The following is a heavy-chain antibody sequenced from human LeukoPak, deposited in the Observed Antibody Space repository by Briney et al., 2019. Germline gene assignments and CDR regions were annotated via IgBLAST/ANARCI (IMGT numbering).Heavy chain of an antibody. D-gene: IGHD6-19*01. CDR1: GFTFSSYE. CDR3: ARYTIGWSFDY. CDR2: ISSSGSTI. V-gene: IGHV3-48*03. J-gene: IGHJ4*02. Sequence: PGGSLRLSCAASGFTFSSYEMNWVRRAPGKGLEWVSYISSSGSTIYYADSVKGRFTISRDNAKNSLYLQMSSLRAEDTAVYYCARYTIGWSFDYLGQGTLVTVSS.